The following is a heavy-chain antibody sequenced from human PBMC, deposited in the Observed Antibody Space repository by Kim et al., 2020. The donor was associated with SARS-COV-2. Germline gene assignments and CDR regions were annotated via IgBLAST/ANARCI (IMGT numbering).Heavy chain of an antibody. J-gene: IGHJ5*02. CDR1: GGSISSYY. CDR3: ARGLRGGAAAP. D-gene: IGHD6-13*01. Sequence: SETLSLTCTVSGGSISSYYWSWIRQPPGKGLEWIGYIYYSGSTNYNPSLKSRVTISVDTSKNQFSLKLSSVTAADTAVYYCARGLRGGAAAPWGQGTLVT. V-gene: IGHV4-59*01. CDR2: IYYSGST.